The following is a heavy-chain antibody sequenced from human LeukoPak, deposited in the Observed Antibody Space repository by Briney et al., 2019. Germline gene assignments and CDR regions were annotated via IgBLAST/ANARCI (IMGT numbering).Heavy chain of an antibody. CDR3: ARGDRSITIFGVVITLYYFDY. Sequence: ASVKVSCKASGYTFTGYYMHWVRQAPGQGLEWMGWINPNSGGTNYAQKFQGRVTMTRNTSISTAYMELSSLRSEDTAVYYCARGDRSITIFGVVITLYYFDYWGQGTLVTVSS. CDR2: INPNSGGT. V-gene: IGHV1-2*02. CDR1: GYTFTGYY. J-gene: IGHJ4*02. D-gene: IGHD3-3*01.